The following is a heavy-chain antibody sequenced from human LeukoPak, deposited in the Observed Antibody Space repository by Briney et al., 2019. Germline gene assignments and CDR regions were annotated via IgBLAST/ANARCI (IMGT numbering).Heavy chain of an antibody. V-gene: IGHV1-18*04. CDR3: AREVATLNWFDP. Sequence: ASVKVSCKASGYTFTSYGISWVRQAPGQGLEWMGWISAYNGNTNYAQKLQGRVIMTTDTSTSTAYMELRSLRSDDTAVYYCAREVATLNWFDPWGQGTLVTVSS. D-gene: IGHD5-12*01. CDR1: GYTFTSYG. J-gene: IGHJ5*02. CDR2: ISAYNGNT.